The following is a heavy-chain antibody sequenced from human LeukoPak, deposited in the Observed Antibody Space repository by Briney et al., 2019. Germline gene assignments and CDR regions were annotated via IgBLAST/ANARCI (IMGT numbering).Heavy chain of an antibody. V-gene: IGHV1-2*02. D-gene: IGHD2-15*01. Sequence: GASVKVSCKASGYTFSGYYIHWVRQAPGQGLEWMGWINPNSGGTNYAQKFQGRVTMTRDTSITTAYMDLSRLRSDDTAVYYCARGIPPKGLLVADRRFHPWGQGTLVTVSS. CDR1: GYTFSGYY. J-gene: IGHJ5*02. CDR3: ARGIPPKGLLVADRRFHP. CDR2: INPNSGGT.